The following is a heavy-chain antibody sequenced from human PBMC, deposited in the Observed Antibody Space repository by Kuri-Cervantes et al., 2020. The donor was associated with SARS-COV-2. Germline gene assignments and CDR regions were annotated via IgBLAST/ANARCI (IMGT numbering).Heavy chain of an antibody. Sequence: SETLSLTCTVSGGSISSGDYYWSWIRQPPGKGLEWIGYIYHSGSTYYNPSLKSRVTISVDTSKNQFSLKLSSVTAADTAVYYCARNQVGGYYYYYMDVWGKGTTVTVSS. V-gene: IGHV4-30-4*08. D-gene: IGHD1-26*01. J-gene: IGHJ6*03. CDR1: GGSISSGDYY. CDR3: ARNQVGGYYYYYMDV. CDR2: IYHSGST.